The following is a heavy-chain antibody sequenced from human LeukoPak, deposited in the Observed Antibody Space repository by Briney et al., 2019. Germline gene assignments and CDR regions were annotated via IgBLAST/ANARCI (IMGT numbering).Heavy chain of an antibody. CDR2: ISSSGSTI. CDR1: GFTFSDYY. J-gene: IGHJ6*02. CDR3: ATSRGVITYYYGMDV. D-gene: IGHD3-10*01. Sequence: PGGSLRLSCAASGFTFSDYYMSWIRQAPGKGLEWVSYISSSGSTIYYADSVKGRFTISRDNAKNSLYLQMNSLRAEDTAVYYCATSRGVITYYYGMDVWGQGTTVTVSS. V-gene: IGHV3-11*01.